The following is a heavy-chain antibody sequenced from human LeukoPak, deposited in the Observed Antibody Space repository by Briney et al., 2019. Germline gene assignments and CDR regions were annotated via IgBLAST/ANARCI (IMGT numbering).Heavy chain of an antibody. CDR2: ISYDGSNK. D-gene: IGHD6-19*01. Sequence: PGGSLRLSCAASGFTLSSYVMYWVRQAPGKGLKWVALISYDGSNKFYADSVKGRLTISRDTSQNILYLQMNSLSAEDSAVYYCVRFLKIGSGWLTAGAFDIRGQGTTVTVSS. CDR3: VRFLKIGSGWLTAGAFDI. CDR1: GFTLSSYV. J-gene: IGHJ3*02. V-gene: IGHV3-30*04.